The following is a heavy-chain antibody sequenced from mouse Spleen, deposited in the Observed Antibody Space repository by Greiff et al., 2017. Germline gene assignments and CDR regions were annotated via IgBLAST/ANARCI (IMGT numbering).Heavy chain of an antibody. V-gene: IGHV1-82*01. D-gene: IGHD2-4*01. CDR3: ARAEITGAMDY. CDR1: GYAFSSSW. CDR2: IYPGDGDT. Sequence: QVQLQQSGPELVKPGASVKISCKASGYAFSSSWMNWVKQRPGKGLEWIGRIYPGDGDTNYNGKFKGKATLTADKSSSTAYMQLSSLTSEDSAVYFCARAEITGAMDYWGQGTSVTVSS. J-gene: IGHJ4*01.